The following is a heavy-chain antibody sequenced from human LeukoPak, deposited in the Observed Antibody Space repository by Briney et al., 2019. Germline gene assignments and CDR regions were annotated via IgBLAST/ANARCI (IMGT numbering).Heavy chain of an antibody. CDR2: IIPIFGTA. J-gene: IGHJ4*02. D-gene: IGHD5-24*01. CDR1: GGTFSSYA. Sequence: SVKVSCKASGGTFSSYAISWVRQAPGQGLEWMGGIIPIFGTANYAQKFQGRVTITTDESTSSAYMELSSLRSEDTAVYYCARVRDELQLPYYFDYWGQGTLVTVSS. V-gene: IGHV1-69*05. CDR3: ARVRDELQLPYYFDY.